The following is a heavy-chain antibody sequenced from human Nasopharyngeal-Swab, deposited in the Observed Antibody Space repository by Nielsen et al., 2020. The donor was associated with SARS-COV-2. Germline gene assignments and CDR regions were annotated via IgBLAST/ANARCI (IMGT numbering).Heavy chain of an antibody. CDR2: ITRSGHT. CDR1: GDSISSNDFY. Sequence: SETLSLTCTVSGDSISSNDFYWGRIRQPPGKGLEWIGSITRSGHTFYNPSVQSRITISADTSKNHFSLKLTSVTAADTAVYYCARLPGYCIGNSCSGHYVMDVWGQGTTVAVSS. V-gene: IGHV4-39*02. J-gene: IGHJ6*02. CDR3: ARLPGYCIGNSCSGHYVMDV. D-gene: IGHD2-2*01.